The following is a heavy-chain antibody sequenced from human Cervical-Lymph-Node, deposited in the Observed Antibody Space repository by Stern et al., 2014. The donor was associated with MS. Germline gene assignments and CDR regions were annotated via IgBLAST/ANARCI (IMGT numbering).Heavy chain of an antibody. J-gene: IGHJ5*02. CDR3: ARGANGYHNWFDP. CDR2: IFPDDSDT. Sequence: VQLMQSGAEVKKSGEPLKISCKGSGYTFSDYWIAWVRQMPGKGLEWLGIIFPDDSDTRYSPSFQGQVTISADKSINTAYLQWSSLKASDTAMYYCARGANGYHNWFDPWGQGTLVIVSS. CDR1: GYTFSDYW. D-gene: IGHD5-24*01. V-gene: IGHV5-51*03.